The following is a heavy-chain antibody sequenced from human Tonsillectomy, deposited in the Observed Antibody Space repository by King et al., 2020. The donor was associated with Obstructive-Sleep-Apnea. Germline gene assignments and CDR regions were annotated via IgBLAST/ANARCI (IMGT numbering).Heavy chain of an antibody. CDR1: GFTFDDYA. D-gene: IGHD3-22*01. V-gene: IGHV3-43D*03. CDR3: AKDGTMYYYDSSGYYPDY. Sequence: VQLVESGGVVVQPGGSLRLSCAASGFTFDDYAIHLGRQAPGKGLEWVSLISWEGGSTFYAVSVKGRFTISRYNSKNSLYLQMNSLRAEDTALYYCAKDGTMYYYDSSGYYPDYWGQGTLVTVSS. CDR2: ISWEGGST. J-gene: IGHJ4*02.